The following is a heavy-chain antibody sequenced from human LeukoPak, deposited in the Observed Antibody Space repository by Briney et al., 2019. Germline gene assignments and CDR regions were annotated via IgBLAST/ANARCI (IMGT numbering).Heavy chain of an antibody. J-gene: IGHJ4*02. CDR3: ARGRIAVATDPNY. CDR1: GFTFSSYS. CDR2: ISSSSSYI. V-gene: IGHV3-21*01. Sequence: GGSLRLSCAASGFTFSSYSMTWVRQAPGKGLEWVSSISSSSSYIYYADSVKGRFTISRDNAKNSLYLQMNSLRAEDTAVYYCARGRIAVATDPNYWGQGTLVTV. D-gene: IGHD6-19*01.